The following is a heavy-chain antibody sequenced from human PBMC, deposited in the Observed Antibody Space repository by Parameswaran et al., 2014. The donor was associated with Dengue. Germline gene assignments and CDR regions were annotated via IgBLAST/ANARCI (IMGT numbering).Heavy chain of an antibody. V-gene: IGHV4-4*08. J-gene: IGHJ6*02. CDR2: IYTSGST. Sequence: VRQAPGKGLEWIGHIYTSGSTNYNPSLKSRVTISVDTSKNQFSLKLSSVTAADTAVYYCARGRRYLYYYYGMDVWGQGTTVTVSS. CDR3: ARGRRYLYYYYGMDV. D-gene: IGHD1-14*01.